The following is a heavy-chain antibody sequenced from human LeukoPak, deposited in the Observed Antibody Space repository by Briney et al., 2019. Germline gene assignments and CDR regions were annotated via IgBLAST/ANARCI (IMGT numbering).Heavy chain of an antibody. CDR1: GGSISSYY. J-gene: IGHJ4*02. Sequence: SETLSLTCTVSGGSISSYYWSWIRQPPGKGLEWIGYIYYSGSTNYNPSLKSQVTISVDTSKNQFSLKLSSVTAADTAVYYCARSGDCYDYWGQGTLVTVSS. CDR2: IYYSGST. D-gene: IGHD2-21*02. V-gene: IGHV4-59*01. CDR3: ARSGDCYDY.